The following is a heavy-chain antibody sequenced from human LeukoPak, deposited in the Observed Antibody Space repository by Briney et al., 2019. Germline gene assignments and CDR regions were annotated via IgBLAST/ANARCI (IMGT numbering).Heavy chain of an antibody. CDR1: GGSISSYY. CDR2: IYYSGST. Sequence: SETLSLTCTVSGGSISSYYWSWIRQPPGKGLEWIGYIYYSGSTYYNPSLKSRVTISVDTSKNQFSLKLSSVTAADTAVYYCARGIAVAGTPGLYYFDYWGQGTLVTVSS. D-gene: IGHD6-19*01. CDR3: ARGIAVAGTPGLYYFDY. V-gene: IGHV4-59*12. J-gene: IGHJ4*02.